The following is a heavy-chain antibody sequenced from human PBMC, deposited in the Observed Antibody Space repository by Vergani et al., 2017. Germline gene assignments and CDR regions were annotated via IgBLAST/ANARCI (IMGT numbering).Heavy chain of an antibody. Sequence: QVQLQESGPGLVKPSQTLSLTCTVSGGPISSGDYYWSWIRQPPGKGLEWIGYIYYSGSTYYNPSLKSRVTISVDTSKNQFSLKLSSVTAADTAVYYCARGWRSGYANWDYFDYWGQGTLVTVSS. D-gene: IGHD5-12*01. CDR3: ARGWRSGYANWDYFDY. V-gene: IGHV4-30-4*01. J-gene: IGHJ4*02. CDR1: GGPISSGDYY. CDR2: IYYSGST.